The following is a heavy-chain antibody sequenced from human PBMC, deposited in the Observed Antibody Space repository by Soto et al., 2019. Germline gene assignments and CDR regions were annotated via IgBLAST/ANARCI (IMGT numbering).Heavy chain of an antibody. CDR3: AKDRWYSGPNYYYMDV. CDR2: ISDTGDST. CDR1: GFPFSTYG. J-gene: IGHJ6*03. Sequence: GGSLRLSCVAFGFPFSTYGMSWVRQAPGTGLEWVSTISDTGDSTYYAGSVEGRSTISRDNSKDTLYLQMNGLRAEDTAVYYCAKDRWYSGPNYYYMDVWGKGTTVTVSS. V-gene: IGHV3-23*01. D-gene: IGHD1-26*01.